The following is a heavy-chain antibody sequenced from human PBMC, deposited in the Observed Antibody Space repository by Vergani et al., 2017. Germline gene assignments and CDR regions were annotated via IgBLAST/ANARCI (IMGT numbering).Heavy chain of an antibody. J-gene: IGHJ4*02. Sequence: QVQLQESGPGLVKPSETLSLTCTVSGGSISSYYWSWIRQPPGKGLEWIGYIYYSGSTNYNPSLKSRVTISVDTSKNQFSLKLSPVTAADTAVYYCARAPLEWLSPSDWGQGTLVTVSS. CDR1: GGSISSYY. D-gene: IGHD6-19*01. V-gene: IGHV4-59*01. CDR3: ARAPLEWLSPSD. CDR2: IYYSGST.